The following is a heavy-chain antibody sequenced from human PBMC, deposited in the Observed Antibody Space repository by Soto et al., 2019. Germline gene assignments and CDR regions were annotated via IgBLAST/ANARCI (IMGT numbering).Heavy chain of an antibody. Sequence: SETLSLTCTVSGGSSGSGGYYWSWIRQHPGKGLEWIGYIYYSGSTYYNPSLKSRVTISVDTSKNQFSLKLSSVTAADTAVYYCARGPPGGWYVDYWGQGTLVTVSS. CDR2: IYYSGST. CDR1: GGSSGSGGYY. D-gene: IGHD6-19*01. J-gene: IGHJ4*02. V-gene: IGHV4-31*03. CDR3: ARGPPGGWYVDY.